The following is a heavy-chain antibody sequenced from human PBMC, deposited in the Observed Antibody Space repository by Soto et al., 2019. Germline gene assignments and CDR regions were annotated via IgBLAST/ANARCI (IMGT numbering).Heavy chain of an antibody. CDR3: ARALVVVTEYFDY. CDR1: GFTISGYW. CDR2: IKQDGSEK. Sequence: LSCVVSGFTISGYWMSWVRQAPGKGLEWVANIKQDGSEKHYVGSVKGRFTISKDNAKNSLFLQMNSLRAEDTAVYYCARALVVVTEYFDYWGQGILVTVS. J-gene: IGHJ4*02. D-gene: IGHD5-18*01. V-gene: IGHV3-7*03.